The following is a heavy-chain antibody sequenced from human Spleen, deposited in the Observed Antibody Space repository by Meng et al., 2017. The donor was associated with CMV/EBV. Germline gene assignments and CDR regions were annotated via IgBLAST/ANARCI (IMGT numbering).Heavy chain of an antibody. CDR2: ISSSGSTI. D-gene: IGHD6-6*01. Sequence: GGSLRLSCAASGFTFSSYEMNWVRQAPGKGLEWVSHISSSGSTIYYADSVKGRFTVSRDNSKNTLYLEMKSLRPEDTAVYYCGKAPFWGAVRHLPDYWGQGTLVTVSS. J-gene: IGHJ4*02. CDR1: GFTFSSYE. CDR3: GKAPFWGAVRHLPDY. V-gene: IGHV3-48*03.